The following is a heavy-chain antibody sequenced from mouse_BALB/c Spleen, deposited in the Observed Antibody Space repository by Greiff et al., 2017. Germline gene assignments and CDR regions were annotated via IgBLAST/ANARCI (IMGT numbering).Heavy chain of an antibody. Sequence: DVQLQESGAELVKPGASVKLSCTASGFNIKDTYMHWVKQRPEQGLEWIGRIDPANGNTKYDPKFQGKATITADTSSNTAYLQLSSLTSEDTAVYYCARNHYGSSYDWYFDVWGAGTTVTVSS. J-gene: IGHJ1*01. CDR2: IDPANGNT. CDR1: GFNIKDTY. D-gene: IGHD1-1*01. CDR3: ARNHYGSSYDWYFDV. V-gene: IGHV14-3*02.